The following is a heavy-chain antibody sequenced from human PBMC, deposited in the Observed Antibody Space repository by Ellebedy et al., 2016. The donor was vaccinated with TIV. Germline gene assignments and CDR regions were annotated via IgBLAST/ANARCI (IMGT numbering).Heavy chain of an antibody. Sequence: EGSLRLSCAASGFTFSGRGMFWVRQAPGRGLVWVSHINTDGTTTTYADSVKGRFTISRDNSKNTLYLQMNSLRAEDTAVYYCTRDDHYGLDVWGQGTTVIVSS. CDR1: GFTFSGRG. CDR3: TRDDHYGLDV. CDR2: INTDGTTT. J-gene: IGHJ6*02. V-gene: IGHV3-74*03.